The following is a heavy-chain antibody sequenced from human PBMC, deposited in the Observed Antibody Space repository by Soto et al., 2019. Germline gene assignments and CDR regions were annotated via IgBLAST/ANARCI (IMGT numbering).Heavy chain of an antibody. CDR2: ISYDGSNK. J-gene: IGHJ6*02. V-gene: IGHV3-30-3*01. D-gene: IGHD6-13*01. Sequence: GGSLRLSCAASGFTFSSYAIHWVRQAPGKGLEWVAVISYDGSNKYYADSVKGRFTISRDNSKNTLYLQMNSLRAEDTAVYYCARDREGSSWYYYYYGMDVWGQGTTVTVSS. CDR3: ARDREGSSWYYYYYGMDV. CDR1: GFTFSSYA.